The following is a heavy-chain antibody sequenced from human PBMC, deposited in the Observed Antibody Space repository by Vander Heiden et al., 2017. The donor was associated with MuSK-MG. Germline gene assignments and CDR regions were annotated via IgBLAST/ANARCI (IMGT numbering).Heavy chain of an antibody. D-gene: IGHD3-22*01. V-gene: IGHV5-51*01. CDR1: GYSFTSYW. J-gene: IGHJ4*02. CDR2: IYPGDSDT. Sequence: EVQLVQSGAEVKKPGESLKISCKGSGYSFTSYWIGWVRQMPGKGLERMGIIYPGDSDTRYSPSFQGQVTISADKSISTAYLQWSSLKASDTAMYYCARLAGSEVVITYFDYWGQGTLVTVSS. CDR3: ARLAGSEVVITYFDY.